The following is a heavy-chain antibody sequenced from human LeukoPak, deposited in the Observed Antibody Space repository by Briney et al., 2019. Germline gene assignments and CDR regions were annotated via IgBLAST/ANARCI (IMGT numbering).Heavy chain of an antibody. J-gene: IGHJ5*02. CDR2: LSGSGGGT. CDR1: GFTFSSYA. CDR3: ARKAPIGQQPLNWFDP. Sequence: GGSLRLSCAASGFTFSSYAMSWVRRAPGKGREWVSTLSGSGGGTYYADSVKGRFTISRDNSKNTLYLQMNSLRAEDTAVYYCARKAPIGQQPLNWFDPWGQRTLVTVSS. V-gene: IGHV3-23*01. D-gene: IGHD6-13*01.